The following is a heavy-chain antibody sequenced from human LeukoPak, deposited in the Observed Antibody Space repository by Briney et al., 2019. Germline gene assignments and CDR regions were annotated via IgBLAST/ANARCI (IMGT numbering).Heavy chain of an antibody. CDR1: GFTVSSNS. Sequence: GGSLRLSCTVSGFTVSSNSMSWVRQAPGKGLEWVSFIYSDNTHYSDSVKGRFTISRDNSKNTLYLQMNSLRAEDTAVYYCANGLGVNWFDPWGQGTLVTVSS. CDR2: IYSDNT. V-gene: IGHV3-53*01. CDR3: ANGLGVNWFDP. D-gene: IGHD3-10*01. J-gene: IGHJ5*02.